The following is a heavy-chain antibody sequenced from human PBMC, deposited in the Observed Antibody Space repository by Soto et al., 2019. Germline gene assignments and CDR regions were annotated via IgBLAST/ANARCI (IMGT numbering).Heavy chain of an antibody. D-gene: IGHD2-2*01. V-gene: IGHV1-69*02. J-gene: IGHJ3*01. CDR2: IIPMVTVT. Sequence: SSVKVSCKAAGGTFNTYTLIWVREAPGHGLEWMGRIIPMVTVTNSAQKFQGRLTLTADKSTGTAFMELTSLRSDDTAVYYCSIGSWSAETFDVWGQGTMVT. CDR1: GGTFNTYT. CDR3: SIGSWSAETFDV.